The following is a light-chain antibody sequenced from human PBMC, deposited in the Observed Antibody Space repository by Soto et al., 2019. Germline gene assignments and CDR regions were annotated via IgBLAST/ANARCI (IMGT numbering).Light chain of an antibody. CDR3: LLYYGGAQVWV. Sequence: QAVVTQEPSLTVSPGGTVTLTCASSTGSVTSVSYASWFQQKPGQPPRSLIYSTTNKHSWTPARFSGSLLGGKAVLTLSGVQSDDEAEYYCLLYYGGAQVWVFGGGTKLTVL. CDR2: STT. V-gene: IGLV7-43*01. CDR1: TGSVTSVSY. J-gene: IGLJ3*02.